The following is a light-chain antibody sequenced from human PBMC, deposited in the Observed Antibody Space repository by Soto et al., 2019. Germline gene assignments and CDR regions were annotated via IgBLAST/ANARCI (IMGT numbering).Light chain of an antibody. CDR3: SSYTSGSTLGV. V-gene: IGLV2-14*03. CDR2: DVS. J-gene: IGLJ2*01. Sequence: QSALTQPASVSGSPGQSITISCTGTNSDIGGYNYVSWYQQHPGKAPKLMIYDVSNRPSGASYRFSGSKSGNTASLTISGLQAEDEADYYCSSYTSGSTLGVFGGGTKLTVL. CDR1: NSDIGGYNY.